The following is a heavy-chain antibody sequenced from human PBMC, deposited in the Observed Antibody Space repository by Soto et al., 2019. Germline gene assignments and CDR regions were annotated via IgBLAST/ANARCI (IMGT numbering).Heavy chain of an antibody. V-gene: IGHV4-30-2*01. Sequence: QLQLQESGSGLVKPSQTLSLTCAASGGSISSGGYSCNWIRQPPGKGLEWIGYIYHSGSTHYNPSLKSRVTISVDRSKNQFSLKLSSVTAADTAVYYCARGMTTVTTFDYWGQGTLVTVSS. CDR1: GGSISSGGYS. CDR2: IYHSGST. D-gene: IGHD4-17*01. CDR3: ARGMTTVTTFDY. J-gene: IGHJ4*02.